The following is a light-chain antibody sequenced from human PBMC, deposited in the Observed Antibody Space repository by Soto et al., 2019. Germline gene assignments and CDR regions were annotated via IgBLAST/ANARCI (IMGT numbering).Light chain of an antibody. J-gene: IGLJ1*01. CDR3: SPFTSTSTVYV. V-gene: IGLV2-14*01. CDR1: INDVGVYKY. CDR2: EVN. Sequence: QSVLTQPASVSGSPGQSITISCTGTINDVGVYKYVSWYQQHPGKAPKLMIYEVNHRPSGVSNRFSGSKSGNTASLTISGLQADDAADYYCSPFTSTSTVYVFGTGTKLTVL.